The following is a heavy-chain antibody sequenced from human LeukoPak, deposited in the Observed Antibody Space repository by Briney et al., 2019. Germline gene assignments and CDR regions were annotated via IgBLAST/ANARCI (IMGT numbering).Heavy chain of an antibody. V-gene: IGHV3-21*04. CDR3: ARAISSGYYIDY. CDR1: GFTFSSYS. Sequence: GGSLRLSCAASGFTFSSYSMNWVRQAPGKGLEWVSSISSSSNYIYYADSVKGRFTISRDNAKNSLYLQMNSLRPDDTAVYYCARAISSGYYIDYWGQGTLVTVSS. J-gene: IGHJ4*02. D-gene: IGHD3-22*01. CDR2: ISSSSNYI.